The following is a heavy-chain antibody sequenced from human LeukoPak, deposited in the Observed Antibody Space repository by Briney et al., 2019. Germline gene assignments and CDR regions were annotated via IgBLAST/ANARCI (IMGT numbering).Heavy chain of an antibody. CDR2: IYYSGST. V-gene: IGHV4-39*07. CDR3: ARERGDRSGYYSTGFDY. D-gene: IGHD3-22*01. Sequence: SETLSLTCTVSGGSISSSSYYWGWICQPPGKGLEWIGSIYYSGSTYYNPSLKSRVTISVDTSKNQFSLKLSSVTAADTAVYYCARERGDRSGYYSTGFDYWGQGILVTVSS. J-gene: IGHJ4*02. CDR1: GGSISSSSYY.